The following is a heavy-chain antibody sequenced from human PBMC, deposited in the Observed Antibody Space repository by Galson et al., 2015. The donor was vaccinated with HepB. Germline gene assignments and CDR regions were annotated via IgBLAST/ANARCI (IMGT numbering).Heavy chain of an antibody. CDR1: GYTFTDYN. J-gene: IGHJ4*02. CDR3: ARVGYTVTTEYFDY. Sequence: SVKVSCKASGYTFTDYNIYWVRQAPGQGLEWMGWINPNTGGTNYAQKFQGRVTMTRDTSISTAYMELSRLTSDDTAVYYCARVGYTVTTEYFDYWGQGTLVTVSS. CDR2: INPNTGGT. V-gene: IGHV1-2*02. D-gene: IGHD4-17*01.